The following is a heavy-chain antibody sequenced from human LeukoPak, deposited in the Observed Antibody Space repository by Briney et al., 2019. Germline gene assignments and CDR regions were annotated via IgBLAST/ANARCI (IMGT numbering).Heavy chain of an antibody. D-gene: IGHD6-19*01. CDR2: IYDSGTT. V-gene: IGHV3-53*01. CDR3: AGRRSSGRYAY. Sequence: GGSLRLSCATSGFTVSSNYMSWVRQAPGKGLEWVSVIYDSGTTYYADSVKGRFLIFRDTSKNTVDLQMNSLRVEGTAVYYCAGRRSSGRYAYWGQGTLVTVSS. J-gene: IGHJ4*02. CDR1: GFTVSSNY.